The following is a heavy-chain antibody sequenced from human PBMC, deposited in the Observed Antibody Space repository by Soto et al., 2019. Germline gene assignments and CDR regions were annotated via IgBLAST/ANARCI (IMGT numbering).Heavy chain of an antibody. V-gene: IGHV3-33*01. CDR3: AITFGGVIVKEPFDY. CDR1: GFTFSSYG. J-gene: IGHJ4*02. Sequence: GALRLSCAASGFTFSSYGMHWVRQAPGKGLEWVAVIWYDGSNKYYADSVKGRFTISRDNSKNTLYLQMNSLRAEDTAVYYCAITFGGVIVKEPFDYWGQGTLVTVSS. CDR2: IWYDGSNK. D-gene: IGHD3-16*02.